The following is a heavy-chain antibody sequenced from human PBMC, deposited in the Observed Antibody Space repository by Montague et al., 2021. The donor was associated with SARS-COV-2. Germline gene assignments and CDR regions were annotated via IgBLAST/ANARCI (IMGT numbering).Heavy chain of an antibody. CDR3: ARDGADYSFAYYHEMDV. D-gene: IGHD5-12*01. J-gene: IGHJ6*02. CDR2: LYTSGST. Sequence: SETLSLTCTVSGASVRTYYWSWIRQSAGKKLEWMGCLYTSGSTXXXPSXXXRVTMSLDTSKNLFSLNLSSTTAADTAVYYCARDGADYSFAYYHEMDVWGQGIAVTVSS. V-gene: IGHV4-4*07. CDR1: GASVRTYY.